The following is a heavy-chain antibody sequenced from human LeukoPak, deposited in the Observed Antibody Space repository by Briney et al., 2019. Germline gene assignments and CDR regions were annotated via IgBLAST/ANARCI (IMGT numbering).Heavy chain of an antibody. CDR1: GFTFSSYE. J-gene: IGHJ4*02. CDR2: IRSKANSYAT. V-gene: IGHV3-73*01. D-gene: IGHD3-22*01. Sequence: PGGSLRLSCAASGFTFSSYEMNWVRQAPGKGLEWVGRIRSKANSYATAYAASVKGRFTISRDDSKNTAYLQMNSLKTEDTAVYYCTTPYYYDSSGYWGQGTLVTVSS. CDR3: TTPYYYDSSGY.